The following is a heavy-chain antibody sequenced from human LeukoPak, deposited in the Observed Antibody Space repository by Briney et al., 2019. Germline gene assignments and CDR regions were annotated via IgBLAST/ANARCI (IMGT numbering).Heavy chain of an antibody. Sequence: AASVTVSCTASGGTFSSYAISWVRQAPGQGLEWMGGITPMFGTANYAQKFQGRVTITADESTSTAYMELSSLRSEDTAVYYCVRDGSYYDSSGYYYLYWGQGILVTVSS. CDR3: VRDGSYYDSSGYYYLY. J-gene: IGHJ4*02. CDR1: GGTFSSYA. D-gene: IGHD3-22*01. V-gene: IGHV1-69*13. CDR2: ITPMFGTA.